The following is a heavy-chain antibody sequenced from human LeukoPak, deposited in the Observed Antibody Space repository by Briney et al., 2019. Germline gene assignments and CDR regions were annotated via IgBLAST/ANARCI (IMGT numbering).Heavy chain of an antibody. J-gene: IGHJ4*02. CDR1: GYTFTSYY. D-gene: IGHD2-2*01. CDR2: INPSGGST. Sequence: ASVTVSSKASGYTFTSYYMHWVRQAPGQGLEWMGIINPSGGSTSYAQKFQGRVTMTRDTSTSTVYMELSSLRSEDTAVYYCARSRKYCSSTSCYPLDYWGQGTLVTVSS. V-gene: IGHV1-46*01. CDR3: ARSRKYCSSTSCYPLDY.